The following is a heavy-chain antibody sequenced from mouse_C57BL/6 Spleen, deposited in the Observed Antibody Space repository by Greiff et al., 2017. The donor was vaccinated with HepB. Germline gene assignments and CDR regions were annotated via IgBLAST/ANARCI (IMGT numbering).Heavy chain of an antibody. J-gene: IGHJ2*01. CDR1: GYAFSSSW. V-gene: IGHV1-82*01. Sequence: QVQLKESGPELVKPGASVKISCKASGYAFSSSWMNWVKQRPGKGLEWIGRIYPGDGDTNYNGKFKGKATLTADKSSSTAYMQLSSLTSEDSAVYFCARSRDYGSSYYWGQGTTLTVSS. D-gene: IGHD1-1*01. CDR2: IYPGDGDT. CDR3: ARSRDYGSSYY.